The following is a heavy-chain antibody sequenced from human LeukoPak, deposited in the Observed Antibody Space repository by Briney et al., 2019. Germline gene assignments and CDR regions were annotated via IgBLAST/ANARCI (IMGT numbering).Heavy chain of an antibody. D-gene: IGHD3-10*01. CDR1: GFTFSSYS. Sequence: AGTLSLACAASGFTFSSYSMNWVRQAPGKGLKWVSYISSSSSTIYCADSVEGRFTISRDNAKNSLYLQMNSLRDEDTAVYYCARVTMVRGVYFDYWGQGTLVTVSS. CDR2: ISSSSSTI. V-gene: IGHV3-48*02. J-gene: IGHJ4*02. CDR3: ARVTMVRGVYFDY.